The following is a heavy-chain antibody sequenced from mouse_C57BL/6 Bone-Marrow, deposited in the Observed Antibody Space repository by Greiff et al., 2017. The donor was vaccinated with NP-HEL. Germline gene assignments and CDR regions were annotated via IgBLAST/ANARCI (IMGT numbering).Heavy chain of an antibody. CDR1: GFTFSSYG. J-gene: IGHJ3*01. Sequence: EVMLVESGGDLVKPGGSLKLSCAASGFTFSSYGMSWVRQTPDKRLEWVATISSGGSYTYYPDSVKGRFTLSRDNAKNTLYLQMSSLKSEDTAMYYCARPPFYGSSPFAYWGQGTLVTVSA. CDR2: ISSGGSYT. CDR3: ARPPFYGSSPFAY. V-gene: IGHV5-6*01. D-gene: IGHD1-1*01.